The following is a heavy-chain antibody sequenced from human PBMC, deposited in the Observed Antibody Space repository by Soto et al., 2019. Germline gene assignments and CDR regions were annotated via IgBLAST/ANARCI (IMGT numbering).Heavy chain of an antibody. V-gene: IGHV1-3*01. J-gene: IGHJ4*02. D-gene: IGHD2-8*01. Sequence: QVQLVQSGAEVKKPGASVRVSCKPSGYTLTNYAIHWVRQAAGQRLDWLGWIDPGSGNARYSQKLQGRITLSRDNSAITFYMDLTSLTSEDTAGYFCTRDLNGGNPFDYWGQGTLVTVSS. CDR3: TRDLNGGNPFDY. CDR1: GYTLTNYA. CDR2: IDPGSGNA.